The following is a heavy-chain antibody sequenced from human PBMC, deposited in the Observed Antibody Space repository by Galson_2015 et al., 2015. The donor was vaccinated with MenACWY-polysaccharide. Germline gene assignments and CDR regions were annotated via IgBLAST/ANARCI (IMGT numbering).Heavy chain of an antibody. D-gene: IGHD2-2*01. CDR1: GFTFSSYW. Sequence: SLRLSCAASGFTFSSYWMSWVRQAPGKGLEWVADIKEDGSEKYYVDSVKGRFTSSRDNAKNSLYLRMNSLRAEDTAIYYCATNRGYDTFDHWGQGALVIVSS. J-gene: IGHJ4*02. V-gene: IGHV3-7*03. CDR2: IKEDGSEK. CDR3: ATNRGYDTFDH.